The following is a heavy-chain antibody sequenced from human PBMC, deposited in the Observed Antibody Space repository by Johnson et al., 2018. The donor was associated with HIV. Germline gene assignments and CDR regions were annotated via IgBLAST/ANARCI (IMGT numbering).Heavy chain of an antibody. D-gene: IGHD1-26*01. J-gene: IGHJ3*01. CDR1: GYTFDDYA. CDR2: FSWNSGSI. Sequence: VQLVESGGGKVQPGRSLRLSCAASGYTFDDYAMHWVRQAPGKGLERVSGFSWNSGSIGYADSVKGRFTISRDNAKNSLYLQMNSLRAEDKAFYYCARRGVGATTDACDLWGQGTMVAVSS. V-gene: IGHV3-9*01. CDR3: ARRGVGATTDACDL.